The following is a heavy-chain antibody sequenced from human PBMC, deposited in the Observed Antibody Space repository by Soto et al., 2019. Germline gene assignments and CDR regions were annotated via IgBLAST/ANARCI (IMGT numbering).Heavy chain of an antibody. CDR1: GFTFSNAW. J-gene: IGHJ3*02. Sequence: PGGSLRLSCAASGFTFSNAWMNWVRQAPGKGLEWVGRIKSKTDGGTTDYAAPVKGRFTISRDDSKNTLYLQMNSLKTEDTAVYYCTTTGTGILRYFDWLPPLGAFDIWDQGTMVTVSS. D-gene: IGHD3-9*01. CDR3: TTTGTGILRYFDWLPPLGAFDI. CDR2: IKSKTDGGTT. V-gene: IGHV3-15*07.